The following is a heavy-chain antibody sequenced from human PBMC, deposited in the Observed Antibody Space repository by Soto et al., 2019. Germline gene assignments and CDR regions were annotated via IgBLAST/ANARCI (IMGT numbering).Heavy chain of an antibody. Sequence: QVQLVQSGAEVKKPGASVKVSCKSSVYTFTSYGISWVRQAPGQGLEWMGWSSAYNGKTSYAQKLQGSVTMTTDTTTSTAYMELRSLRSDETAVYYCARSYSSSPASGYWGQGTLVTVSS. CDR2: SSAYNGKT. CDR3: ARSYSSSPASGY. CDR1: VYTFTSYG. D-gene: IGHD6-6*01. V-gene: IGHV1-18*01. J-gene: IGHJ4*02.